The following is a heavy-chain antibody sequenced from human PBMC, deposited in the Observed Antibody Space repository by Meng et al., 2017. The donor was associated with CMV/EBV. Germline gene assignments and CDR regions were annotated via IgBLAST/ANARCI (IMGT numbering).Heavy chain of an antibody. CDR2: IYYSGST. Sequence: EHAQGPGPGLVKPPQTLSLTCTVSGGSISSGDYYWSWIRQPPGKGLEWIGYIYYSGSTYYNPSLKSRVTISVDTSKNQFSLKLSSVTAADTAVYYCAREGDNPFDYWGQGTLVTVSS. CDR3: AREGDNPFDY. J-gene: IGHJ4*02. V-gene: IGHV4-30-4*08. D-gene: IGHD2-21*02. CDR1: GGSISSGDYY.